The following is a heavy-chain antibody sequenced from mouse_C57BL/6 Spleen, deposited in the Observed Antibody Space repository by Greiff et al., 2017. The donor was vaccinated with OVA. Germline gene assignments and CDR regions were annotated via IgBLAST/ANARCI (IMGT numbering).Heavy chain of an antibody. CDR3: ARWPTVDY. J-gene: IGHJ2*01. CDR2: INPNTGGT. Sequence: EVQLQQSGPELVKPGASVKISCKASGYTFTDYYMNWVKQSHGKSLEWIGDINPNTGGTSYNQKFKGKATLTVDKSSSTAYMELRSLTSEDSAVYYSARWPTVDYWGQGTTLTVSS. D-gene: IGHD2-10*01. V-gene: IGHV1-26*01. CDR1: GYTFTDYY.